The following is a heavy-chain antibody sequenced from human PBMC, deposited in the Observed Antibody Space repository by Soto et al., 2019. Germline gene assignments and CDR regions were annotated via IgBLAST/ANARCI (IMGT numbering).Heavy chain of an antibody. J-gene: IGHJ6*02. D-gene: IGHD2-2*01. CDR2: IIPIFGTA. V-gene: IGHV1-69*13. CDR3: ARVDCSSTSCYVGGYYYYGMDV. CDR1: GGTFSSYA. Sequence: SVKVSCKASGGTFSSYAISWVRQAPGQGLEWMGGIIPIFGTANYAQKFQGRVTITADESTSTAYMELSSLRSEDTAVYYCARVDCSSTSCYVGGYYYYGMDVWGQGTTVTVSS.